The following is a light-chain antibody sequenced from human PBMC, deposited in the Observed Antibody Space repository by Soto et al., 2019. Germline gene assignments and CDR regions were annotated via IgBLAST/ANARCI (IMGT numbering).Light chain of an antibody. J-gene: IGLJ2*01. V-gene: IGLV1-44*01. CDR3: AAWDGSLNHIL. Sequence: QLVLTQPPSASGTPGQGVAISCSGSSSNMGSNTVNWYQHLPGTAPKLLIYNDNQRPSGVPDRFFGSKSGTSASLAITGLQSEDEADYYCAAWDGSLNHILFGGETKLTVL. CDR2: NDN. CDR1: SSNMGSNT.